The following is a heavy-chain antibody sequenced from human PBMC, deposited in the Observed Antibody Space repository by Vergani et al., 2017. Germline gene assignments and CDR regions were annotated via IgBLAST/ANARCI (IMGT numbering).Heavy chain of an antibody. J-gene: IGHJ4*02. CDR3: TRDRVDNSYAYFDY. CDR1: GFTLGDYA. Sequence: EVHLVESGGGLVQPGRSLRLSCSGSGFTLGDYAMTWVRPAPGQGLEWVPFIWSKPYGGTTNSAASGKGRFIISRDDPKSIAYLQMSSLKAEDTAVYYCTRDRVDNSYAYFDYWGQGTRVTVSP. CDR2: IWSKPYGGTT. V-gene: IGHV3-49*04. D-gene: IGHD3-16*01.